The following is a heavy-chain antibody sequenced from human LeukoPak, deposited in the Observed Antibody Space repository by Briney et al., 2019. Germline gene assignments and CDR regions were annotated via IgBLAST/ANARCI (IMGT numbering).Heavy chain of an antibody. CDR3: ARDVERGFWSGYYPSSDAFDI. J-gene: IGHJ3*02. Sequence: SETLSLTCTVSGGSISSYYWSWIRQPAGKGLEWIGRIYTSGSTNYNPSLKSRVTMSVDTSKNQFSLKLSSVTAADTAVYYCARDVERGFWSGYYPSSDAFDIWGQGTMVTVSS. D-gene: IGHD3-3*01. CDR1: GGSISSYY. CDR2: IYTSGST. V-gene: IGHV4-4*07.